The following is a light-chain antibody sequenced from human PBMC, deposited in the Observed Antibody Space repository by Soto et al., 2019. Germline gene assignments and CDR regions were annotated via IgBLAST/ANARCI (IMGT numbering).Light chain of an antibody. J-gene: IGLJ2*01. CDR3: CTYADSRSLYVV. CDR2: EGS. Sequence: QSVLTQPASVSGSPGQSITISCTGTSSDVGSYNLVSWYQQHPGKAPKLMIYEGSKRPSGVSNRFSGSKSGNTASLTISGLQAEDEADYYCCTYADSRSLYVVFGGGTKLTVL. CDR1: SSDVGSYNL. V-gene: IGLV2-23*01.